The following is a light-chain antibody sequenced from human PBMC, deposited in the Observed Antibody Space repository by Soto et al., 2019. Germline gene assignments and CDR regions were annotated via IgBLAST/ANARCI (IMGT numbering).Light chain of an antibody. Sequence: QPVLTQSPSASASLGASVKLTCTLNSGHSSYAIAWHQQQPEKGPRYLMKLNSDGSHSKGDGIPDRFSGSSSGAERYLTISSLQSEDEADYYCQTCGTGMEVFGGGTKVTVL. CDR3: QTCGTGMEV. CDR2: LNSDGSH. CDR1: SGHSSYA. V-gene: IGLV4-69*01. J-gene: IGLJ2*01.